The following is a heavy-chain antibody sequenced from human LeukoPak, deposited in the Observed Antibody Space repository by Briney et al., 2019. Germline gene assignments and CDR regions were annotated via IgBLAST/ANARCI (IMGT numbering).Heavy chain of an antibody. J-gene: IGHJ4*02. D-gene: IGHD2-2*01. V-gene: IGHV3-74*01. Sequence: GGSLRLSCAASGNYWMHWVRQAPGKGLVWVSHINGDGSWTTYADSVKGRFTNSKDNAKNTVYLQMNNLRAEDTAVYYCVSFYETYWGRGTLVTVSS. CDR1: GNYW. CDR2: INGDGSWT. CDR3: VSFYETY.